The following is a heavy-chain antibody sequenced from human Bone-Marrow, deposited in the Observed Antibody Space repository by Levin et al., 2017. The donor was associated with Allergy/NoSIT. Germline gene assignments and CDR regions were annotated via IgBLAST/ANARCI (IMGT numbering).Heavy chain of an antibody. J-gene: IGHJ6*03. CDR3: ARSYYAVMPASYYYYMDV. D-gene: IGHD1-26*01. CDR2: IIPIFGTA. Sequence: AASVKVSCKASGGTFSSYAISWVRQAPGQGLEWMGGIIPIFGTANYAQKFQGRVTITADESTSTAYMELSSLRSEDTAVYYCARSYYAVMPASYYYYMDVWGKGTTVTVSS. CDR1: GGTFSSYA. V-gene: IGHV1-69*13.